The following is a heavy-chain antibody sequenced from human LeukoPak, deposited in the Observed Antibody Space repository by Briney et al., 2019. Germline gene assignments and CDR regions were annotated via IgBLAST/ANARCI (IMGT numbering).Heavy chain of an antibody. CDR1: GGTFSSYA. CDR2: IIPIFGTA. D-gene: IGHD1-14*01. Sequence: SVKVSCKASGGTFSSYAISWVRQAPGQGLEWMGRIIPIFGTANYAQKFQGRVTITTDESTSTAYMQLSSLRSEDTAVYYCARDHQIRTKDYYYYYYMDVWGKGTTVTVSS. CDR3: ARDHQIRTKDYYYYYYMDV. V-gene: IGHV1-69*05. J-gene: IGHJ6*03.